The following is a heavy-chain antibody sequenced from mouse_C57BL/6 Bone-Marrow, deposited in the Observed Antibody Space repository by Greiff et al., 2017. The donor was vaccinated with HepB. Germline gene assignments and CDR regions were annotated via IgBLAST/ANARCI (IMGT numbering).Heavy chain of an antibody. CDR1: GYTFTSYG. Sequence: VQLQHSGAELARPGASVKLSCKASGYTFTSYGISWVKQRTGQGLEWIGEIYPRSGNTYYNEKFKGKATLTADKSSSTAYMELRSLTSEDSAVYFCARSRRHGGSSFAYWGQGTLVTVSA. CDR2: IYPRSGNT. J-gene: IGHJ3*01. V-gene: IGHV1-81*01. D-gene: IGHD1-1*02. CDR3: ARSRRHGGSSFAY.